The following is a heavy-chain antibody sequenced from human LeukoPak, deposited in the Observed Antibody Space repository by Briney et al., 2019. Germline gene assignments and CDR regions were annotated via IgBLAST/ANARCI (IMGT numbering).Heavy chain of an antibody. V-gene: IGHV3-21*01. Sequence: GGSLRLSCAASGITFSSYSMNWVRQAPGKGLEWVSSISSSSSYIYYADSVKGRFTISRDNAKNSLYLQMNSLRAEDTAVYYCARDPPGLGDVWGQGTTVTVSS. CDR3: ARDPPGLGDV. J-gene: IGHJ6*02. CDR1: GITFSSYS. CDR2: ISSSSSYI.